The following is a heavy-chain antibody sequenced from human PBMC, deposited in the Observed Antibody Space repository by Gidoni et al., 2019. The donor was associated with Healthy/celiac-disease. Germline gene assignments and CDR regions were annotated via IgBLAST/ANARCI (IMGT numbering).Heavy chain of an antibody. D-gene: IGHD6-13*01. J-gene: IGHJ6*03. CDR3: ARVRSSSYYSYYMDV. Sequence: QVQLQESGPGLVKPSETLSLTCNVSGASISNYYWSWIRQPPGKGLEWIGYIYYSGSTTYNPSLTSRFSISVYTSKNQVSLKLSSVTAADTAVYYCARVRSSSYYSYYMDVWGKGTTVTVSS. CDR2: IYYSGST. V-gene: IGHV4-59*01. CDR1: GASISNYY.